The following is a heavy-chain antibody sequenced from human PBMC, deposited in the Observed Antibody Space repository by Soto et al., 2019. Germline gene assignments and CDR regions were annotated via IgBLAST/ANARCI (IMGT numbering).Heavy chain of an antibody. V-gene: IGHV1-46*03. D-gene: IGHD3-10*01. CDR1: GDTFTNYY. CDR3: ASVTVRAIISHFDY. J-gene: IGHJ4*02. Sequence: QVQLVQSGAEVKKPGASVKVSCKASGDTFTNYYMHWVRQAPGQGLEWMGIIDPSDGTTNYAQKFQGRVTLTRDTSKSTVYMELSSLRSEDTAVYYCASVTVRAIISHFDYWGQGTLVTVSP. CDR2: IDPSDGTT.